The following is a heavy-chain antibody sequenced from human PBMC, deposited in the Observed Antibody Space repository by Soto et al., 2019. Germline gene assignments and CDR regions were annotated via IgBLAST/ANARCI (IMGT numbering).Heavy chain of an antibody. V-gene: IGHV4-39*01. J-gene: IGHJ5*02. D-gene: IGHD3-10*01. CDR2: MDYSGDT. CDR3: ARRTPSYASESSRFDP. CDR1: GGSITSGDSY. Sequence: PSETLSLTCTVSGGSITSGDSYWGWIRQPPGKGLEWIGTMDYSGDTTYNPSLESRVTISVDTSKNQFSLRLSFVTAADTAVYYCARRTPSYASESSRFDPWGQGALVTVSS.